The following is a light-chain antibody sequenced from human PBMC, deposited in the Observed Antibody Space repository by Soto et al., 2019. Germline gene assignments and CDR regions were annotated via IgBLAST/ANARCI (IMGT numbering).Light chain of an antibody. V-gene: IGLV1-51*01. CDR3: GTWDNSLSAVV. J-gene: IGLJ2*01. CDR2: DNN. CDR1: SSNIGYNY. Sequence: QSVLTQPPSVSAAPGRTVTISCSGSSSNIGYNYVSWYQQLPGTAPKLLIYDNNKRPSGIPDRFSGSKSGTSATLGITGLQTGDEADYYCGTWDNSLSAVVFGGGTKLTVL.